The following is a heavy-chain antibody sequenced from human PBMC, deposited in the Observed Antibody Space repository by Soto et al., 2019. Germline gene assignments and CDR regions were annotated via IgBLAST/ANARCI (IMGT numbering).Heavy chain of an antibody. J-gene: IGHJ4*02. CDR3: ARDGYYDSSGYYYVLFFDY. CDR2: IIPIFGTA. CDR1: GGTFSSYA. D-gene: IGHD3-22*01. Sequence: SVKVSWKASGGTFSSYAIIWVRQAPGQGLEWMGGIIPIFGTANYAQKFQGRVTITADKSTSTAYMELSSPRSEDTAVYYCARDGYYDSSGYYYVLFFDYWGQGTLVT. V-gene: IGHV1-69*06.